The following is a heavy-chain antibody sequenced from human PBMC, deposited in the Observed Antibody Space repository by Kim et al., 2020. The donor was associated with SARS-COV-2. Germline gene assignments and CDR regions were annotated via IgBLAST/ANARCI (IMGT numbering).Heavy chain of an antibody. CDR1: GLTFSNYA. D-gene: IGHD2-2*01. CDR2: ISNNNGRT. CDR3: AKFSRSVLVQPADF. J-gene: IGHJ4*02. V-gene: IGHV3-23*01. Sequence: GGSLRLSCAASGLTFSNYAMTWVRQAPGKGLEWVSGISNNNGRTNYADSVKGRFTISRDNSKNTVDLQMNSLRGEDTAVYYCAKFSRSVLVQPADFWGQGTLVTVSS.